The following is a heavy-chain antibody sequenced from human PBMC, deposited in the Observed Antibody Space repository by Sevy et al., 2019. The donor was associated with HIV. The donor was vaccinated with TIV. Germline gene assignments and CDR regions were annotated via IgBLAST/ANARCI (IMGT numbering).Heavy chain of an antibody. CDR2: ISSSGSTI. CDR1: GFTFSSYE. D-gene: IGHD3-16*01. CDR3: ATSGGVTDYGMDV. V-gene: IGHV3-48*03. Sequence: GGSLRLSCEASGFTFSSYEMNWVRHAPGKGLEWVSYISSSGSTISYADSVKGRFTISRDNAKNSLYLQMNSLRAEDTAVYYCATSGGVTDYGMDVWGQGTTVTVSS. J-gene: IGHJ6*02.